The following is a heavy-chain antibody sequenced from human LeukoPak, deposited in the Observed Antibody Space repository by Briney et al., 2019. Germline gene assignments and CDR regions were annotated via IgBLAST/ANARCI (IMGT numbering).Heavy chain of an antibody. CDR3: AKEYYDFWSGYPHDY. Sequence: GGSLRLSCAASGFIVSSNYMTWVRQAPGEGLEWVSVIYTGGSTYYADSVKGRFTISRDNSKNTLYLQMNSLRAEDTAVYYCAKEYYDFWSGYPHDYWGQGTLVTVSS. CDR1: GFIVSSNY. D-gene: IGHD3-3*01. J-gene: IGHJ4*02. CDR2: IYTGGST. V-gene: IGHV3-53*01.